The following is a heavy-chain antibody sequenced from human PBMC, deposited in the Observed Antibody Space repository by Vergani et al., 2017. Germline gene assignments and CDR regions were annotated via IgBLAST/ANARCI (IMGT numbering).Heavy chain of an antibody. D-gene: IGHD2-2*01. J-gene: IGHJ3*02. CDR2: IKQDGSEK. CDR1: GFTFSSYW. Sequence: EVQLVESGGGLVQPGGSLRLSCAASGFTFSSYWMSWVRQAPGKGLEWVANIKQDGSEKYYVDSVKGRFTISRDNAKNSLYLQMNSLRAEDTAVYYCARLGYCSSTTCRQAFDIWGQGTMVTVSS. V-gene: IGHV3-7*01. CDR3: ARLGYCSSTTCRQAFDI.